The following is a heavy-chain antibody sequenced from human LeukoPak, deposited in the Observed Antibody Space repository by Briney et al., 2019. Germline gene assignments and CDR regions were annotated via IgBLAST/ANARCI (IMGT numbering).Heavy chain of an antibody. CDR2: IIPILGIA. CDR1: GGTFSSYA. D-gene: IGHD6-13*01. Sequence: SVKVSCKASGGTFSSYAISWVRQAPGQGPEWMGRIIPILGIANYAQKFQGRVTITADKSTSTAYMELSSLRSEDTAVYYCAREVAAAGTRPWFDPWGQGTLVTVSS. V-gene: IGHV1-69*04. CDR3: AREVAAAGTRPWFDP. J-gene: IGHJ5*02.